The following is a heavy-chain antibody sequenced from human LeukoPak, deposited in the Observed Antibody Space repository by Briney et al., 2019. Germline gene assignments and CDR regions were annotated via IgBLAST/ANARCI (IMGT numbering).Heavy chain of an antibody. J-gene: IGHJ6*03. V-gene: IGHV4-34*01. CDR1: GGSFSGYY. Sequence: SETLSLTCAVYGGSFSGYYWSWIRQPPGKGLEWIGEINHSGSTNYNPSLKSRVTISVDTSKNQFSLKLSSVTAADTAVYHCARLGDWSYYYYYMDVWGKGTTVTISS. D-gene: IGHD3-9*01. CDR2: INHSGST. CDR3: ARLGDWSYYYYYMDV.